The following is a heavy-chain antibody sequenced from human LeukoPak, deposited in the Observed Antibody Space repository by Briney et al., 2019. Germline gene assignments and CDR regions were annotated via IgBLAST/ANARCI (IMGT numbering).Heavy chain of an antibody. D-gene: IGHD3-10*01. CDR3: ARQMGKWFGYYYYYMDV. Sequence: GESLKISCKGSGYSFTSYWIGWVRQMPGKGLEWMGIIYPGDSDTRYSPSFQGQVTISADKSISTAYLQWSSLKASDTAMYYCARQMGKWFGYYYYYMDVWGKGTTVTVSS. CDR1: GYSFTSYW. J-gene: IGHJ6*03. CDR2: IYPGDSDT. V-gene: IGHV5-51*01.